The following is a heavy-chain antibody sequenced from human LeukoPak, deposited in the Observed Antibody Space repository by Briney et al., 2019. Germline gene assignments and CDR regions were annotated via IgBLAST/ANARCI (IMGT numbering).Heavy chain of an antibody. CDR2: INPNSGGT. J-gene: IGHJ4*02. CDR3: ARGVGCTSTSCPYYY. CDR1: GGTFSSYA. D-gene: IGHD2-2*01. Sequence: ASVKVSCKASGGTFSSYAISWVRQAPGQGLEWMGWINPNSGGTNYAQKFQGRVTMTRDTSISTAYMELSRLRSDDTAVYYCARGVGCTSTSCPYYYWGQGTLVTVSS. V-gene: IGHV1-2*02.